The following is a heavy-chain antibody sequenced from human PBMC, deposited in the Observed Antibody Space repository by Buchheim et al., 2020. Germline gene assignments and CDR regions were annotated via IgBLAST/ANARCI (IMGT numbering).Heavy chain of an antibody. D-gene: IGHD1-1*01. Sequence: EVQLLESGGGLVQPGGSLRLSCAASGFTFSSYAMSWVRQAPGKGLGWVSAIIVIGVSTSYADPLKGRSTIPRDNSKNTLDMKMNSLRAEDTAVYYCASGPGATTYFDYWGQGTL. CDR2: IIVIGVST. CDR3: ASGPGATTYFDY. CDR1: GFTFSSYA. J-gene: IGHJ4*02. V-gene: IGHV3-23*01.